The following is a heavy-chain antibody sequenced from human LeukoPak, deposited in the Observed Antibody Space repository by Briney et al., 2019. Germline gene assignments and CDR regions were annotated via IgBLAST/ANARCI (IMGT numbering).Heavy chain of an antibody. CDR1: GCTFTSYY. D-gene: IGHD3-9*01. V-gene: IGHV1-46*01. J-gene: IGHJ3*02. CDR2: INPSGGST. CDR3: ARDRPPLLRYFDWRGAFDI. Sequence: ASVKVSCKASGCTFTSYYMHWVRQAPGQGLEWMGLINPSGGSTSYAQKFQGRVTMTRDTSTSTVYMELSSLRSEDTAVYYCARDRPPLLRYFDWRGAFDIWGQGTMVTVSS.